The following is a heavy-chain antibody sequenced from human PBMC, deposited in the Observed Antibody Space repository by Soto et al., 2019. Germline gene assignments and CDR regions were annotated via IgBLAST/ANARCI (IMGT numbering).Heavy chain of an antibody. D-gene: IGHD7-27*01. V-gene: IGHV1-2*04. CDR3: ARVLGKEGDAFDI. CDR1: GYTFTGYY. CDR2: INPNSGGT. J-gene: IGHJ3*02. Sequence: ASVKVSCKASGYTFTGYYMHWVRQAPGQGLEWMGWINPNSGGTNYAQKFQGWVTMTRDTSISTAYMELSRLRSDDTAVYYCARVLGKEGDAFDIWGQGTMVTVSS.